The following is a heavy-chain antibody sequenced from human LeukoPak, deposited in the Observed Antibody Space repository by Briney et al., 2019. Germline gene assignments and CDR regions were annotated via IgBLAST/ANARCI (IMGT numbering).Heavy chain of an antibody. CDR1: GFTFDDYA. Sequence: PGRSLRLSCAASGFTFDDYAMHWVRQAPGKGLEWVSGISWNGGSIGYADSVKGRFTISRDNAKNSLYLQMNSLRAEDTALYYCARDIETFQLRHFDYWGQGTLVTVSS. V-gene: IGHV3-9*01. D-gene: IGHD2-2*01. CDR3: ARDIETFQLRHFDY. CDR2: ISWNGGSI. J-gene: IGHJ4*02.